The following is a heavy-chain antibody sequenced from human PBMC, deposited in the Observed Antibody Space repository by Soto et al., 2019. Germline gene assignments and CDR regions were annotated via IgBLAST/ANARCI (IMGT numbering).Heavy chain of an antibody. D-gene: IGHD3-10*01. V-gene: IGHV3-23*01. CDR2: IGVGGGDR. CDR1: GFTFSSYA. CDR3: ARVRFGELV. Sequence: EVQLLESGGGLVQPGGSLRLSCAASGFTFSSYAMSWVRQAPGKGLEWVSIIGVGGGDRYYPESVKGRFTISRDNSGDTLYLEMNSLRDEDKAVYYCARVRFGELVWGQGTLVTVSS. J-gene: IGHJ4*02.